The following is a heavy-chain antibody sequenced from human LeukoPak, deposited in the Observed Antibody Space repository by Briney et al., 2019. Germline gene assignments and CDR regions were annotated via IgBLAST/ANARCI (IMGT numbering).Heavy chain of an antibody. V-gene: IGHV3-7*01. CDR1: GFTFTTYG. D-gene: IGHD6-19*01. CDR3: GRLARNAWYAVDY. Sequence: GGSLRLSCAASGFTFTTYGMTWVRQAPGEGLEWVANILPDGSEKYYLDSVKGRFTISRDNPTNSLYLQINSLRAEDTALYYCGRLARNAWYAVDYWGQGTLVTVSS. CDR2: ILPDGSEK. J-gene: IGHJ4*02.